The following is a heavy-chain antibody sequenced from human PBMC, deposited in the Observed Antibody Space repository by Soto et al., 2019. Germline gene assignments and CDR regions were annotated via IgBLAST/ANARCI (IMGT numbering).Heavy chain of an antibody. D-gene: IGHD1-1*01. CDR1: GYSFTSYW. Sequence: PGESLKISCKGSGYSFTSYWIGWVRQMPGKGLEWMGIIYPGDSDTRYSPSFQGKVTISADKSISTAYLQWSSLKASDTAMYYCARLTTRYYYGMDVWGQGTTVTVSS. CDR3: ARLTTRYYYGMDV. CDR2: IYPGDSDT. J-gene: IGHJ6*02. V-gene: IGHV5-51*01.